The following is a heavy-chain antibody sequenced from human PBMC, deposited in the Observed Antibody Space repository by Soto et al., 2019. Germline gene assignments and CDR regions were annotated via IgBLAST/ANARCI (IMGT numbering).Heavy chain of an antibody. CDR3: ATIAVPPASDI. V-gene: IGHV3-30*03. CDR1: GFIFSSYG. J-gene: IGHJ3*02. Sequence: QVQLVESGGGVVQPGRSLRLSCAASGFIFSSYGMNWVRQAPGKGLEWVAVMSFDGSIKYYADSVKGRFTISRDNSKNTLYLQMNSLSAEDTAVYYCATIAVPPASDIWGQGTMVTVSS. D-gene: IGHD6-19*01. CDR2: MSFDGSIK.